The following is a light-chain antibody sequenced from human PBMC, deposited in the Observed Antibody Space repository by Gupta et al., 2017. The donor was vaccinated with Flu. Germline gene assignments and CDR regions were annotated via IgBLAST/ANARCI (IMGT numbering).Light chain of an antibody. V-gene: IGKV3-20*01. CDR3: QQYGSSPLYS. CDR2: GAS. Sequence: EIVLTQSPGTLSLSTGERATLSCRASQSVSSSYLAWYQQKPGQAPRLLIYGASSRATGIPDRFSGSGSGTDFTLTIRRLEPEDFEVYYCQQYGSSPLYSFGQWTKLEI. CDR1: QSVSSSY. J-gene: IGKJ2*03.